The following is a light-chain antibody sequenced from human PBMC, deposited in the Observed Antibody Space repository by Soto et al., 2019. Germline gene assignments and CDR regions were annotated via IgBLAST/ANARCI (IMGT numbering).Light chain of an antibody. Sequence: DIQMTQSPFSLSASVGDRVTITCRASQGIRNYLGWFQQKPGEAPKRLIHATSSLEGGVPSRFSGSGSGTELTLTVSSLQPEDFATYYCLQHNSYPYTFGQGTKLEIK. CDR1: QGIRNY. CDR3: LQHNSYPYT. V-gene: IGKV1-17*01. CDR2: ATS. J-gene: IGKJ2*01.